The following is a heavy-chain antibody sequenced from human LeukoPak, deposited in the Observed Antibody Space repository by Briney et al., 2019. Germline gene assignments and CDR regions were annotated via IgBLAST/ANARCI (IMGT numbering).Heavy chain of an antibody. V-gene: IGHV3-33*01. D-gene: IGHD5-12*01. Sequence: PGGSLRLSCAASGFTLSSYGMHWVRQAPGKGLEWVAVIWYDGSNKYYADSVKGRFTISRDNSKNTLYLQMNSLRAEDTAAYYCARDDSRLRVRYYYYYGMDVWGQGTTVTVSS. CDR2: IWYDGSNK. J-gene: IGHJ6*02. CDR1: GFTLSSYG. CDR3: ARDDSRLRVRYYYYYGMDV.